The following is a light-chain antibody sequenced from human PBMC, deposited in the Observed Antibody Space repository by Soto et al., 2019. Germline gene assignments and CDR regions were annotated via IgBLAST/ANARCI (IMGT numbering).Light chain of an antibody. J-gene: IGKJ2*01. CDR3: QQYKSFST. CDR1: QSISNW. CDR2: QAS. V-gene: IGKV1-5*03. Sequence: DIQMTQSPSTLSPSIGDRVTITCRASQSISNWLAWYQQMSGKAPRFLLSQASTLESGVSSRFSGSGFGAEFTLTISNLQPDDFATYDCQQYKSFSTFGQGTKLE.